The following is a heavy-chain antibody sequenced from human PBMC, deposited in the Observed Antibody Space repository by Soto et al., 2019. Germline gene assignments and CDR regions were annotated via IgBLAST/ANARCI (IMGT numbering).Heavy chain of an antibody. Sequence: GESLKISCAASGFTFSSYGMHWVRQAPGKGLGWVAVISYDGSNKYYADSVKGRFTISRDNSKNTLYLQMNSLRAEDTAVYYCAKEDSSGWYLRVDYWGQGTLVTVSS. CDR2: ISYDGSNK. V-gene: IGHV3-30*18. J-gene: IGHJ4*02. CDR3: AKEDSSGWYLRVDY. CDR1: GFTFSSYG. D-gene: IGHD6-19*01.